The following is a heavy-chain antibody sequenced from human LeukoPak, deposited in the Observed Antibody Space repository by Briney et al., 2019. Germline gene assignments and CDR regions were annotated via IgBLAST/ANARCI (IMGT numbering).Heavy chain of an antibody. J-gene: IGHJ4*02. V-gene: IGHV3-53*01. CDR2: IYSGGST. D-gene: IGHD3-22*01. CDR3: ARDFESYDRPRMAGY. CDR1: GFPVSSNY. Sequence: GGSLRPSCAASGFPVSSNYMSWVSQAPGKGLEWVSVIYSGGSTYYADSVKGRFTISRDKSKNTVYLQMNSLRAEDTAVYYCARDFESYDRPRMAGYWGQGTLVTVSS.